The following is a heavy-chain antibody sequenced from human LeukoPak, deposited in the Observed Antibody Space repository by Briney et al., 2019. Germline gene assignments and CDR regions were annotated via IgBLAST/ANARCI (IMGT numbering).Heavy chain of an antibody. V-gene: IGHV3-23*01. D-gene: IGHD5-18*01. CDR3: AKGIELWLTYFDH. Sequence: GRTLRLSCVASGFTFSSYVMNWVRRAPGKGLEWVSAISGNGGSTYYADSEKGRFTISRDNSKNTLSLQMHSLRAEDTAVYYCAKGIELWLTYFDHWGQGTLVTASS. CDR2: ISGNGGST. CDR1: GFTFSSYV. J-gene: IGHJ4*02.